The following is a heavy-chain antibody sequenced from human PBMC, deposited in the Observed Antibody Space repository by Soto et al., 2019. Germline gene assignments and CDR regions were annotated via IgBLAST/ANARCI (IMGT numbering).Heavy chain of an antibody. J-gene: IGHJ6*03. CDR1: GYSFTSYW. Sequence: PGESLKISCKGSGYSFTSYWIGWVRQMPGKGLEWMGIIYPGDSDTRYSPSFQGQVTISADKSISTAYLQWSSLKASDTAMYYCARHLTAHYYYYYMDVWGKGTTVTVSS. V-gene: IGHV5-51*01. CDR3: ARHLTAHYYYYYMDV. CDR2: IYPGDSDT.